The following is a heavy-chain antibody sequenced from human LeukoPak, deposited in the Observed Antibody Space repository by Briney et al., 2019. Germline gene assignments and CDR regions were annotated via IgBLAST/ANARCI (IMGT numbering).Heavy chain of an antibody. V-gene: IGHV3-33*08. CDR1: GFTFNNYA. D-gene: IGHD3-10*01. CDR3: ARGAYGSGTYHDFDI. J-gene: IGHJ3*02. Sequence: GGSLRLSCAASGFTFNNYAMSWVRQAPGKGLEWVAVIWYDGSNKYYVDSVKGRFTISRDNSKNTLYLQMNSLRAEDTAVYYCARGAYGSGTYHDFDIWGQGTMVTVSS. CDR2: IWYDGSNK.